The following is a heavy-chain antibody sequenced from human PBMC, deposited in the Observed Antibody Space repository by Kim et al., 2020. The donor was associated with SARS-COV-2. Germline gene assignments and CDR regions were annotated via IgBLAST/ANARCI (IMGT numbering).Heavy chain of an antibody. V-gene: IGHV6-1*01. Sequence: SQTLSLTCAISGDSVSSNSAAWNWIRQSPSRGLEWLGRTYYRSKWYNDYAVSVKSRITINPDTSQNQFSLQLNSVTPEDTAVYYCARDVGYCSGGSCYYSIRYWGQGTLVTVSS. D-gene: IGHD2-15*01. CDR2: TYYRSKWYN. J-gene: IGHJ4*02. CDR1: GDSVSSNSAA. CDR3: ARDVGYCSGGSCYYSIRY.